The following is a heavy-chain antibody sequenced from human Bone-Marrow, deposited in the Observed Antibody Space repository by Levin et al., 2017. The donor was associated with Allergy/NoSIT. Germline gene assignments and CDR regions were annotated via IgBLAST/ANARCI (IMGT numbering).Heavy chain of an antibody. D-gene: IGHD2-2*01. CDR3: ARGLEVVPPHPSGY. Sequence: TGGSLRLSCAASGFTFSDYYMSWIRQAPGKGLEWVSYISSSGSTIYYADSVKGRFTISRDNAKNSLYLQMNSLRAEDTAVYYCARGLEVVPPHPSGYWGQGTLVTVSS. CDR2: ISSSGSTI. V-gene: IGHV3-11*01. J-gene: IGHJ4*02. CDR1: GFTFSDYY.